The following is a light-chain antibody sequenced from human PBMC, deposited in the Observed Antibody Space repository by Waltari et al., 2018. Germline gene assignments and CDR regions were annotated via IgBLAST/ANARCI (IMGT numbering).Light chain of an antibody. CDR3: QTGGHGTWV. Sequence: QLVLTQSPSASASLGASVKLTCTLSSGHSSHDIACPSGQPGKGPRYVMKVNSDGRHSKGDEMPDRFSGSSSGAERYLTISSLQSEDEADYYCQTGGHGTWVFGGGTKLTVL. V-gene: IGLV4-69*01. CDR2: VNSDGRH. CDR1: SGHSSHD. J-gene: IGLJ3*02.